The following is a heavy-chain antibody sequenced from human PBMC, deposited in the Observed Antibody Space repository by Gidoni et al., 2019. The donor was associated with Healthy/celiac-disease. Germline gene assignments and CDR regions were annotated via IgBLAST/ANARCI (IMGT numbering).Heavy chain of an antibody. CDR1: GFTFSNAW. CDR3: TTGTGYCSGGSCYRYYYYYMDV. D-gene: IGHD2-15*01. CDR2: IKSKTDDGTT. V-gene: IGHV3-15*01. Sequence: EVQLVESGGGLVKPGGSLRLSCAASGFTFSNAWMSWVRQAPGKGLEWVGRIKSKTDDGTTDYAAPVKGRFTISRDDSKNTLYLQMNSLKTEDTAVYYCTTGTGYCSGGSCYRYYYYYMDVWGKGTTVTVSS. J-gene: IGHJ6*03.